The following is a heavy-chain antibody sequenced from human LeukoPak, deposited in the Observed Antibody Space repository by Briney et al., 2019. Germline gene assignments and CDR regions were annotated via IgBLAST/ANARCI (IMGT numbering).Heavy chain of an antibody. CDR3: ARGTDSSGWWYFDY. CDR2: ISGSGGST. V-gene: IGHV3-23*01. J-gene: IGHJ4*02. Sequence: GGSLRLSCAASGFTFSSYAMSWVRQAPGKGLEWVSGISGSGGSTYYADSVKGRFTISRDNSKNTLYLQMNSLRAEDTALYYCARGTDSSGWWYFDYWGQGTLVTVSS. D-gene: IGHD6-19*01. CDR1: GFTFSSYA.